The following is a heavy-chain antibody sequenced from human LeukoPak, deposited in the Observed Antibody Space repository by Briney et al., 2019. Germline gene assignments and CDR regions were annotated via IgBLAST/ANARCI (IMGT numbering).Heavy chain of an antibody. J-gene: IGHJ5*02. CDR2: IIPILGIA. Sequence: ASVKVSCKASGGTFSSYAIIWVRQAPGQGLEWMGRIIPILGIANYAQKFQGRVTITADKSTSTAYMELSSLRSEDTAVYYCARDVRIGYSYGLGRPNPNWFDPWGQGTLVTVSS. CDR1: GGTFSSYA. V-gene: IGHV1-69*04. D-gene: IGHD5-18*01. CDR3: ARDVRIGYSYGLGRPNPNWFDP.